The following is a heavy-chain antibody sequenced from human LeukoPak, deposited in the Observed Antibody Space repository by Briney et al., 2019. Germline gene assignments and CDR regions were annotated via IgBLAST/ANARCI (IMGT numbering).Heavy chain of an antibody. V-gene: IGHV3-23*01. CDR2: IGSGGST. CDR3: AKGQSRSGYFDA. J-gene: IGHJ4*02. CDR1: GFTLTTYA. Sequence: GGSLRLSCAASGFTLTTYAMSWVRQAPGKGLEWVSSIGSGGSTFHADSVKGRFTISRDNSKNTLYLQMNSLTAEDTAVYYCAKGQSRSGYFDAWGQGTLVTVPS.